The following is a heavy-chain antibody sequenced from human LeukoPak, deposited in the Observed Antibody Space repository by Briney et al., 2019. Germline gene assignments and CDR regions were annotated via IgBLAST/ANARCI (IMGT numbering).Heavy chain of an antibody. CDR1: GFIFSSYW. Sequence: PGGSLRLSCAASGFIFSSYWMSWVRQAPGKGLEWVANIKQDGSEKYYVDSVKGRFTISRDNAKSPLFLQMNSLRAEDTAVYYCARHVRFEGVDYWGQGTLVTVSS. CDR2: IKQDGSEK. J-gene: IGHJ4*02. D-gene: IGHD3-3*01. V-gene: IGHV3-7*01. CDR3: ARHVRFEGVDY.